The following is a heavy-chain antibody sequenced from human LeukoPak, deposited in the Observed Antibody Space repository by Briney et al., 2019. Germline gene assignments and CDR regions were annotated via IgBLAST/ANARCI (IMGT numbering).Heavy chain of an antibody. CDR2: ISAYNGNT. Sequence: ASVKASCKASGYTFNSYGISWVRLAPGQGLEWMGWISAYNGNTNYAQKFQGRVTMTTDTSTSTAYMELRSLRSDDTAVYYCARQRYGGPFDYWGQGTLVTVSS. J-gene: IGHJ4*02. CDR3: ARQRYGGPFDY. V-gene: IGHV1-18*01. CDR1: GYTFNSYG. D-gene: IGHD1-26*01.